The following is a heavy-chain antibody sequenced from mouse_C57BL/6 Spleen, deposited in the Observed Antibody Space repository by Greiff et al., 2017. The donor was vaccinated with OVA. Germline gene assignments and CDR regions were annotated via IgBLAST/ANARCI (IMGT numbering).Heavy chain of an antibody. V-gene: IGHV7-3*01. D-gene: IGHD1-1*01. CDR1: GFTFTDYY. J-gene: IGHJ4*01. Sequence: EVKLMESGGGLVQPGGSLSLSCAASGFTFTDYYMSWVRQPPGKALEWLGFIRNKANGYTTEYSASVKCRFTISRDNSQSILYLQMNALRAEDSATYYCARYLAVVAYAMDYWGQGTSVTVSS. CDR3: ARYLAVVAYAMDY. CDR2: IRNKANGYTT.